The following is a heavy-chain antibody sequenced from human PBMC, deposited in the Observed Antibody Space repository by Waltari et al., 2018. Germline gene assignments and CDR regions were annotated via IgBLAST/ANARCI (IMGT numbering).Heavy chain of an antibody. CDR3: ARHGGWYGGGDY. D-gene: IGHD6-19*01. Sequence: QVQLQQWGAGLLKPSETLSLTCAVYGGSFSGYYWSWIRQPPGKGLEWIGEINHGGSTNHTPSLKSRVTISVATSKNQFTLKLGSVAAADRAGDYRARHGGWYGGGDYWGQGTLVTVSS. CDR1: GGSFSGYY. CDR2: INHGGST. J-gene: IGHJ4*02. V-gene: IGHV4-34*01.